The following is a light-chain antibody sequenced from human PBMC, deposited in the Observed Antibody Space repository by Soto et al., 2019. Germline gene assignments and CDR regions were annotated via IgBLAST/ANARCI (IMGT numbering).Light chain of an antibody. V-gene: IGKV3-20*01. CDR2: GAS. J-gene: IGKJ1*01. CDR1: QSVSSSY. CDR3: QQYGSSPRT. Sequence: EIVLTQSPGTLSLSPGERATLSCRASQSVSSSYLAWYQQKPGQAPRLLIYGASSRATGIPDRFSGSGSGTDFTLIITTLEAEDFAVYYCQQYGSSPRTFGQGTKVEIK.